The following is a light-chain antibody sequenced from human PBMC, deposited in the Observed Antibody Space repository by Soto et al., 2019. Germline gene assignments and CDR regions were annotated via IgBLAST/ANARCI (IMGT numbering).Light chain of an antibody. CDR3: QQYNNWPRT. CDR1: QSVSSN. CDR2: GAS. V-gene: IGKV3-15*01. Sequence: IVMTQSPATLSVSPGDRATLSCRASQSVSSNLAWYQQKPGQAPRLLIYGASTRATGVPARFSGSGSGTEFTLIISSLQSEDFAVYYCQQYNNWPRTFGQGNKVDIK. J-gene: IGKJ1*01.